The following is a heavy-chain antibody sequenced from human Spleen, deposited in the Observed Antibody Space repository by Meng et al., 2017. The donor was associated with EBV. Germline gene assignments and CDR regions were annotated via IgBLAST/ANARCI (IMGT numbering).Heavy chain of an antibody. J-gene: IGHJ1*01. CDR1: RGFITSGDW. D-gene: IGHD2-15*01. CDR2: IHHSGGT. CDR3: ARAGYHRPASEY. V-gene: IGHV4-4*02. Sequence: QVPLRESGPGLVRPSGTPSLTCAVSRGFITSGDWWSWVRQPPGKGLEWIGEIHHSGGTSYNPSLKSRVTISLDMSKDQFSLRLSSVTAADTAVYYCARAGYHRPASEYWGQGTLVTVSS.